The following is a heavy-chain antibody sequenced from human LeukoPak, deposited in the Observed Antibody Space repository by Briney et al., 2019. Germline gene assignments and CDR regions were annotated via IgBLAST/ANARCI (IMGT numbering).Heavy chain of an antibody. CDR3: ARGSLFVGCGGDCYSGGLDY. V-gene: IGHV1-46*01. CDR2: INPSGGST. J-gene: IGHJ4*02. D-gene: IGHD2-21*02. Sequence: ASVKVSCKASGYTFTSDYMHWVRQAPGQRLEWMGIINPSGGSTSYAQKFQGRVTMTRDKSTSTVYMELSSLRSEDTAVYYCARGSLFVGCGGDCYSGGLDYWGQGTLVTVSS. CDR1: GYTFTSDY.